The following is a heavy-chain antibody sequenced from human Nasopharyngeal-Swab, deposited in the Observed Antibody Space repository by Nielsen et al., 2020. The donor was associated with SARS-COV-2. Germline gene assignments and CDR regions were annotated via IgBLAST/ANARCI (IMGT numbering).Heavy chain of an antibody. J-gene: IGHJ3*02. D-gene: IGHD1-26*01. Sequence: GGSLRLSCATSGFTVSYNYMSWVRQAPGKGLECVSVIYGGGSPYYADSVKGRFTISRDNSKNTLYLHMNSLRADDTAVYYCARDLGGRDPFDIWGQGTMVTVSS. V-gene: IGHV3-53*01. CDR1: GFTVSYNY. CDR2: IYGGGSP. CDR3: ARDLGGRDPFDI.